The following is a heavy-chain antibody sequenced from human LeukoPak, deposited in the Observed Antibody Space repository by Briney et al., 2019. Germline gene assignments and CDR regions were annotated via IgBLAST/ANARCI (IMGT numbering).Heavy chain of an antibody. Sequence: SETLSLTCTVSGGSISSYSWSWIRQPAGKALEWIGRFSVSGSTSYNPSLNSRLTMSTDTSKNQFSLKLSSVTAADTAVYYCARNARTGLMEIYYFDHWGQGTLVTVSS. V-gene: IGHV4-4*07. J-gene: IGHJ4*02. CDR3: ARNARTGLMEIYYFDH. D-gene: IGHD1-1*01. CDR1: GGSISSYS. CDR2: FSVSGST.